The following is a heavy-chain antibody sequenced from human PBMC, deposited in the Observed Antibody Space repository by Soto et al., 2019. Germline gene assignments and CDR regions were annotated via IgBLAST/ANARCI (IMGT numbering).Heavy chain of an antibody. CDR1: GYTFTSYG. D-gene: IGHD3-16*01. CDR2: ISAYNGNT. CDR3: ARLNTYYDYVWGSPPAIFDY. J-gene: IGHJ4*02. V-gene: IGHV1-18*01. Sequence: QVPLVQSGAEVKKPGASVKVSCKASGYTFTSYGISWVRQAPGQGLEWMGWISAYNGNTNYAQKLQGRVTMTTDTSTSTAYMELRSLRSDDTAVYYCARLNTYYDYVWGSPPAIFDYWGQGTLVTVSS.